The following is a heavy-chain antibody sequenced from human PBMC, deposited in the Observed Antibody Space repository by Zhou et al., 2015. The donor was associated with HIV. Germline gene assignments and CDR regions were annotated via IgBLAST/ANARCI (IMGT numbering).Heavy chain of an antibody. V-gene: IGHV1-69*01. CDR1: GGTFNTYE. Sequence: QVQLIQSGAVLKKPGSSVKVSCKVSGGTFNTYEISWVRQAPGQGLEWMGAIIPLFDTTKYAQKFQGRVTITADESTSTAYMELSSLRSEDTAVYYCALLRYFDWLSPLDYWGQGTLVTVSS. D-gene: IGHD3-9*01. J-gene: IGHJ4*02. CDR2: IIPLFDTT. CDR3: ALLRYFDWLSPLDY.